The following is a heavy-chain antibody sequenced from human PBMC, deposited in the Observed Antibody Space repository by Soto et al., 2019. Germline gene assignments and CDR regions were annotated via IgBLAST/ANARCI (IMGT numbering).Heavy chain of an antibody. Sequence: PGGSLRLSCAASGCFFSYYAMSWVRHAPGTGLEWGSAISGSGGNTSYADSVEGRFTISRDNAMSTLYLQMNSLRAEDTAVYYCAYTYCSSTTCLIPSTTWYYFDYWGQGTLVTVSS. CDR1: GCFFSYYA. CDR2: ISGSGGNT. CDR3: AYTYCSSTTCLIPSTTWYYFDY. D-gene: IGHD2-2*01. V-gene: IGHV3-23*01. J-gene: IGHJ4*01.